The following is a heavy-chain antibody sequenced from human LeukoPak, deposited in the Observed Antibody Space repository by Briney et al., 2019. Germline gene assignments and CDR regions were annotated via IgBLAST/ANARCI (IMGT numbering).Heavy chain of an antibody. Sequence: ASVKVSCKASGYTFTSYGISWVRQAPGQGLEWMGWISAYNGNTNYAQKLQGRVTMATDTSTSTAYMELRSLRSDDTAVYYCASRRAGGYFDYWGQGTLVTVSS. V-gene: IGHV1-18*04. CDR3: ASRRAGGYFDY. CDR2: ISAYNGNT. D-gene: IGHD3-16*01. CDR1: GYTFTSYG. J-gene: IGHJ4*02.